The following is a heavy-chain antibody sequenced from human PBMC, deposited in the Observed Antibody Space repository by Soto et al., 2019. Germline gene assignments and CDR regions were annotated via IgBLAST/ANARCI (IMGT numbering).Heavy chain of an antibody. CDR2: INPSGGST. CDR1: GYTFTSYY. Sequence: ASVKVSCKASGYTFTSYYMHWVRQAPGQGLEWIGIINPSGGSTSYAQKFQGRVTMTRDTSTSTVYMELSSLRSEDTAVYYCSSGSNYYDSSAPFDIWGQGTMVTVSS. CDR3: SSGSNYYDSSAPFDI. V-gene: IGHV1-46*01. J-gene: IGHJ3*02. D-gene: IGHD3-22*01.